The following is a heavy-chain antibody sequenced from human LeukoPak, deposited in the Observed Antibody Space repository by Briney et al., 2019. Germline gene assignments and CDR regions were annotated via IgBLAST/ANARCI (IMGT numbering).Heavy chain of an antibody. CDR1: GFSFSGYA. CDR2: IGSGGSDT. V-gene: IGHV3-23*01. D-gene: IGHD2-15*01. Sequence: GGSLRLSCVASGFSFSGYAMSWVRQAPGKGLEWVSAIGSGGSDTHYADSVKGRFTISRDNSKTTLYPQMNSLRAEDTALYYCAKYFSTSASRNFDSWGQGILVSVSS. J-gene: IGHJ4*02. CDR3: AKYFSTSASRNFDS.